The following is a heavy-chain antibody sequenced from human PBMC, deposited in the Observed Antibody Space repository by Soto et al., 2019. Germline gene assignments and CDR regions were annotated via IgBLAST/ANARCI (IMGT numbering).Heavy chain of an antibody. CDR1: GYTFIRYG. CDR3: ARGGYYDNPWGKLSHYGLDV. V-gene: IGHV1-18*01. D-gene: IGHD3-16*01. CDR2: ISPYNDYT. Sequence: ASVKVSCKASGYTFIRYGITWVRQAPGQGLEWMGWISPYNDYTIYAQKLQGRVTMTTDTSPRTVYLDLRSQKPDDTAVYYCARGGYYDNPWGKLSHYGLDVWGQGTSVTVSS. J-gene: IGHJ6*02.